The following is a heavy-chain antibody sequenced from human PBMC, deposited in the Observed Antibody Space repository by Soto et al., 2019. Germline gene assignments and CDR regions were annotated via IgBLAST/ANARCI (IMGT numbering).Heavy chain of an antibody. CDR1: GGSISSSSYY. CDR3: ASYPEETVSLSSSGMDV. CDR2: IYYSGST. Sequence: SETLSLTCTVSGGSISSSSYYWGWIRQPPGKGLEWIGSIYYSGSTYYNPSLKSRVTISVDTSKNQFSLKLSSVTAADTAVFYCASYPEETVSLSSSGMDVGGKGTPVPVSS. D-gene: IGHD1-20*01. J-gene: IGHJ6*04. V-gene: IGHV4-39*01.